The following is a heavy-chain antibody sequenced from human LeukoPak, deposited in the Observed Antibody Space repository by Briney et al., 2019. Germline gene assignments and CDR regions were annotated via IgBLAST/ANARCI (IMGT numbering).Heavy chain of an antibody. V-gene: IGHV6-1*01. D-gene: IGHD7-27*01. CDR2: TYYRSKWYN. Sequence: SQTLSLTCAISGDSVSSNTAAWNWIRQSPSRGLEWLGRTYYRSKWYNNYAVSVKSRISINPDTSKNQFSLQLKSVTPEDTAVYYCAREQTGDQDFDYWGQGTLVTVSS. CDR3: AREQTGDQDFDY. CDR1: GDSVSSNTAA. J-gene: IGHJ4*02.